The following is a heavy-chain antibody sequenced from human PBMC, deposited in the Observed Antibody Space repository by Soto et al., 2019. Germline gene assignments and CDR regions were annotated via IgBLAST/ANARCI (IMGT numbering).Heavy chain of an antibody. CDR2: IWYDGSNK. CDR3: ARVPGYSSGWYWYFDL. D-gene: IGHD6-19*01. V-gene: IGHV3-33*01. Sequence: QVQLVESGGGVVQPGRSLRLSCAASGFTFSSYGMHWVRQAPGKGLEWVAVIWYDGSNKYYADSVKGRFTISRDNSKNTLYLQMNSLRAEDTAVYYCARVPGYSSGWYWYFDLWGRDTLVTVSS. CDR1: GFTFSSYG. J-gene: IGHJ2*01.